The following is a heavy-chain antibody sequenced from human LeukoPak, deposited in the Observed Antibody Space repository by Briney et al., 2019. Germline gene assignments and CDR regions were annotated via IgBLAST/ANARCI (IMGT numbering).Heavy chain of an antibody. CDR2: IYYSGST. D-gene: IGHD6-13*01. J-gene: IGHJ4*02. Sequence: SETLSLTCTVSGGSISSGDYYWSWIRQPPGKGLEWIGYIYYSGSTYYNPSLKSRVTISVDTSKNQFSLKLSSVTAADTAVYYWARDDSSSWSFDYWGQGTLVTVSS. CDR3: ARDDSSSWSFDY. CDR1: GGSISSGDYY. V-gene: IGHV4-30-4*01.